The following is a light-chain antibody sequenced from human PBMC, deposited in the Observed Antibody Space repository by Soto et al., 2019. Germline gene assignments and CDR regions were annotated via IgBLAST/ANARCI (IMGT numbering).Light chain of an antibody. CDR1: QAVSSN. V-gene: IGKV3-20*01. Sequence: IVMTQSPASLSVSPGERVTLSCRASQAVSSNVAWYQQRPGQAPRLLIDGAFTRATGIPDRFSGSGSGTDFTLTISRLEPEDFAVYYCQQYRTSPLITFGQGTRLEI. CDR2: GAF. CDR3: QQYRTSPLIT. J-gene: IGKJ5*01.